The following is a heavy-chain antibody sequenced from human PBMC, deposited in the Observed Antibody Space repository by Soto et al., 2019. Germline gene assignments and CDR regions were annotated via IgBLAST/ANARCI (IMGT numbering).Heavy chain of an antibody. D-gene: IGHD3-16*01. CDR3: VMVDNYVTPTPQDV. CDR1: GYIFVNYG. J-gene: IGHJ6*02. Sequence: QVQLVQSGDEVKKPGASVKVSCKASGYIFVNYGIAWVRQAPRQGLEWMGWISPYTGNTHSASKVQGRLTMTTDTHTSTAYMDLGSLTSDDPAVYYCVMVDNYVTPTPQDVWGQGPTVTVSS. CDR2: ISPYTGNT. V-gene: IGHV1-18*01.